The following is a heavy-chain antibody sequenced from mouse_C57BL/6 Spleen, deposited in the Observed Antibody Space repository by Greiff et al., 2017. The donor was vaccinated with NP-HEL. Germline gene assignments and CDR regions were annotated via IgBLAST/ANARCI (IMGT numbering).Heavy chain of an antibody. CDR1: GYTFTSYW. D-gene: IGHD2-5*01. CDR2: IYPGSGST. CDR3: ASYSNHFFTDY. J-gene: IGHJ4*01. Sequence: QVQLKESGAELVKPGASVKMSCKASGYTFTSYWITWVKQRPGQGLEWLGDIYPGSGSTNYNEKFKSKATLTVDTSSSTAYMQLSSLTSEDSAVYYCASYSNHFFTDYWGQGTSVTVSS. V-gene: IGHV1-55*01.